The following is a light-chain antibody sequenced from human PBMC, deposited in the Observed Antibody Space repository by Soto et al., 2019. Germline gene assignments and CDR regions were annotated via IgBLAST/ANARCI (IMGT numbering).Light chain of an antibody. J-gene: IGKJ3*01. Sequence: EIVLTQSPATLSLSPGERATLSCRASQSVSSYLAWYQQKPGQAPRLLIYDASNRATGIPARFSGSGSGTDFTLTISSLEPEDFAVYYCQQRSNWPILTFGPGTKVDI. CDR2: DAS. V-gene: IGKV3-11*01. CDR3: QQRSNWPILT. CDR1: QSVSSY.